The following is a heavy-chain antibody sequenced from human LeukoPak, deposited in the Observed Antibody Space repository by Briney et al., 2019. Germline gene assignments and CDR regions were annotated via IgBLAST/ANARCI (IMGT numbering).Heavy chain of an antibody. CDR3: ARDSGMGNDAFDI. CDR2: TYYRSNWYY. D-gene: IGHD6-19*01. J-gene: IGHJ3*02. CDR1: GDSVSSNTAA. Sequence: SQTLSLTCAISGDSVSSNTAAWSWFRQSPSRGLEWLGRTYYRSNWYYDYATSVKSRVSINPDTSKNQFSLQLNSVTPEDTAVYYYARDSGMGNDAFDIWGQGTMVTVSS. V-gene: IGHV6-1*01.